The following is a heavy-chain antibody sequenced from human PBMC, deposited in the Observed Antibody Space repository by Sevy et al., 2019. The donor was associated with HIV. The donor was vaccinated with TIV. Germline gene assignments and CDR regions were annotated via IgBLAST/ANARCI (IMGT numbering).Heavy chain of an antibody. V-gene: IGHV3-23*01. Sequence: GGSLRLSCAASGFTFSTYAMTWVRQAPGKGLEWVSVITISGGSTYYADSVKGRFTISRDNSKNNLYLQMNSLRVEDTAVYYCAKDRVSGTYYTGDFDYWGQGTLVTVSS. CDR2: ITISGGST. D-gene: IGHD3-10*01. J-gene: IGHJ4*02. CDR1: GFTFSTYA. CDR3: AKDRVSGTYYTGDFDY.